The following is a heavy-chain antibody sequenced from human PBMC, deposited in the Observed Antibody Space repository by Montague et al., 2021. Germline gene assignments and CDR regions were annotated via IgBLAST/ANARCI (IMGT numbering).Heavy chain of an antibody. CDR1: GGSISEFY. V-gene: IGHV4-59*08. CDR3: ARRLGSRAPFDY. Sequence: SETLSLTCTVSGGSISEFYWSWIRQSPEKGLEWIGYTYDSGTTNYNPSLKSRVTISADTSMNKFSLNLRSVTVADTSVYFCARRLGSRAPFDYWGQGTLVTVSS. CDR2: TYDSGTT. D-gene: IGHD7-27*01. J-gene: IGHJ4*02.